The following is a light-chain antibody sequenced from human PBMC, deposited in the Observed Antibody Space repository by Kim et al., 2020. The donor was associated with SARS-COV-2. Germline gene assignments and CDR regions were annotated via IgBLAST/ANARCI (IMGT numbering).Light chain of an antibody. Sequence: GQSVTISCTGTSSDVGGYNYVSWYQQHPGKAPKLMISEVSKRPSGVPDRFSGSKSGNTASLTVSGLQAEDEADYYCSSYAGSSNFVFGTGTKVTVL. V-gene: IGLV2-8*01. J-gene: IGLJ1*01. CDR2: EVS. CDR3: SSYAGSSNFV. CDR1: SSDVGGYNY.